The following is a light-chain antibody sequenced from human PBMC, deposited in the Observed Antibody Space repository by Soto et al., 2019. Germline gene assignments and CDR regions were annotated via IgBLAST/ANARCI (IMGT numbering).Light chain of an antibody. CDR2: EVS. J-gene: IGLJ3*02. V-gene: IGLV2-14*03. Sequence: QSALTQPASVSGSPGQSITISCTGTSSDVGAYNYVSWYQQHPGKAPKFMIYEVSNRPSGVSNRFSGSKSANTASLTISGLQAGDEADYYCSSYTSSSTWLFGGGTKLTVL. CDR1: SSDVGAYNY. CDR3: SSYTSSSTWL.